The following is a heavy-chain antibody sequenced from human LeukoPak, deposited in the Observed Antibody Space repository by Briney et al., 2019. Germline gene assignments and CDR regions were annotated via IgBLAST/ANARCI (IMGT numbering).Heavy chain of an antibody. Sequence: PGGSLRLSCVASGFSFNIFWMSWVRQAPGKGLEWVANIKHDGSKEYYGDSVRGRFTISRDNAKDSLILQMNSLRGKDTAVYYCASALGNSTGDYWGQGTLVTVSS. J-gene: IGHJ4*02. V-gene: IGHV3-7*02. CDR3: ASALGNSTGDY. CDR1: GFSFNIFW. CDR2: IKHDGSKE. D-gene: IGHD7-27*01.